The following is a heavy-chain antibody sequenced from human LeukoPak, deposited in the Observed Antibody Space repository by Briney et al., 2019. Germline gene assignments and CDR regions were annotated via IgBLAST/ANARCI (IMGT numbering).Heavy chain of an antibody. CDR3: ARDLSKEVGFDY. D-gene: IGHD4-11*01. CDR2: ISGSGGST. CDR1: GFTFSSHA. Sequence: GGSLRLSCAASGFTFSSHAMSWVRQAPGKGLEWVSAISGSGGSTYYADSVKGRFTISRDNSKNTLYLQMNSLRAEDTAVYYCARDLSKEVGFDYWGQGTLVTVSS. J-gene: IGHJ4*02. V-gene: IGHV3-23*01.